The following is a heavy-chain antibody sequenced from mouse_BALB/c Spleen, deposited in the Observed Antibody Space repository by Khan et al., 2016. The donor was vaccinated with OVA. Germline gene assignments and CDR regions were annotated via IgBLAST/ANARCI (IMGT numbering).Heavy chain of an antibody. D-gene: IGHD2-14*01. Sequence: QMQLEESGPGLVAPSQSLSITCTVSGFSLSRYNIHWVRQPPGKGLEWLGMIWGGGTTDYNSTLKSRLSISKDNSKSQVFLEMNSLQTEDTAMYYCARAYYRYDGYYAMDYWGQGTSVTGSS. CDR1: GFSLSRYN. CDR2: IWGGGTT. V-gene: IGHV2-6-4*01. CDR3: ARAYYRYDGYYAMDY. J-gene: IGHJ4*01.